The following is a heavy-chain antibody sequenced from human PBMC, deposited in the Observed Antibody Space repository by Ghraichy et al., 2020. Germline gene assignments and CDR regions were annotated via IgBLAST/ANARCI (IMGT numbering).Heavy chain of an antibody. J-gene: IGHJ6*02. CDR3: AREVRGYEWGV. CDR2: TYYNGGST. Sequence: SETLSLTCVDSGGSINSNYWSCFGQSPGGRLEWIGYTYYNGGSTTYNPSLESRVTISIDMSKNQFSLSLSSVTAADTAVYYCAREVRGYEWGVWGQGTTVTVSS. V-gene: IGHV4-59*01. D-gene: IGHD5-12*01. CDR1: GGSINSNY.